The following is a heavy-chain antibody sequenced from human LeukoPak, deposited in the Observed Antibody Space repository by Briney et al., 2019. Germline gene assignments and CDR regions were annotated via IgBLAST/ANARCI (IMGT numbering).Heavy chain of an antibody. Sequence: GGSLRLSCAASGFTFSSYAMHWVRQAPGKGLEWVAVISYDGSNKYYADSVKGRFTISRDNSKNTLYLQMNSLRAEDTAVYYCARDRSKSRDSRGIDYWGQGTLVTVSS. CDR1: GFTFSSYA. J-gene: IGHJ4*02. V-gene: IGHV3-30-3*01. D-gene: IGHD3-16*01. CDR2: ISYDGSNK. CDR3: ARDRSKSRDSRGIDY.